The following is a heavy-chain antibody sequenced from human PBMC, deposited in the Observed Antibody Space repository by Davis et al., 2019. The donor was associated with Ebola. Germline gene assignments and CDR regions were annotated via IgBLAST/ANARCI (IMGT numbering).Heavy chain of an antibody. CDR2: ISAYNGNT. CDR3: ASLLRFLEWGVYGMDV. J-gene: IGHJ6*02. CDR1: GGTFSSYA. Sequence: AASVKVSCKASGGTFSSYAISWVRQAPGQGLEWMGWISAYNGNTNYAQKLQGRVTMTTDTSTSTAYMELRSLRSDDTAVYYCASLLRFLEWGVYGMDVWGQGTTVTVSS. V-gene: IGHV1-18*01. D-gene: IGHD3-3*01.